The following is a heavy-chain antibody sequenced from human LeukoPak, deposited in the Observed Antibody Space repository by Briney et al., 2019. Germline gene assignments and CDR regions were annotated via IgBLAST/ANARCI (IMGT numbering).Heavy chain of an antibody. V-gene: IGHV4-4*07. CDR1: GGSISSYY. CDR2: IYTSGST. D-gene: IGHD3-22*01. J-gene: IGHJ3*02. CDR3: ARVLNLYDSSGYYLGSGGAFDI. Sequence: PSETLSLTCTVSGGSISSYYWSWIRQPAGKGLEWIGRIYTSGSTNYNPSLKSRVTISVDTSKNQFSLKLSSVTAADTAVYYCARVLNLYDSSGYYLGSGGAFDIWGQGTMVTVSS.